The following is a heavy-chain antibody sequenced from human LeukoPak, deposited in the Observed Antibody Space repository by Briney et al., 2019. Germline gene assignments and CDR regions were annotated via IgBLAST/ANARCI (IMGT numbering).Heavy chain of an antibody. J-gene: IGHJ3*02. Sequence: PGGSLRLSCAAFGFTFSSYSMNWVRQAPGKGLEWVSSISSSSSYIYYADSVKGRFTISRDNAKNSLYLQMNSLRAEDTAVYYRAREIPSLDAAASDAFDIWGQGTMVTVSS. CDR1: GFTFSSYS. D-gene: IGHD2-2*01. CDR2: ISSSSSYI. V-gene: IGHV3-21*01. CDR3: AREIPSLDAAASDAFDI.